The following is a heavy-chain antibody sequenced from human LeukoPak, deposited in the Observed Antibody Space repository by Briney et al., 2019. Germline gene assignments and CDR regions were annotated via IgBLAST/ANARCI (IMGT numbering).Heavy chain of an antibody. J-gene: IGHJ3*02. CDR3: ARTSIAARRANAFDI. D-gene: IGHD6-6*01. Sequence: SETLSLTCTVSGGSISGSSYYWGWIRQPPGKGLEWIGSIYYSGSTYYNPSLKSRVTISADTSKNQFSLKLNSVTATDTAVYYCARTSIAARRANAFDIWGQGTMVTVSS. CDR1: GGSISGSSYY. CDR2: IYYSGST. V-gene: IGHV4-39*01.